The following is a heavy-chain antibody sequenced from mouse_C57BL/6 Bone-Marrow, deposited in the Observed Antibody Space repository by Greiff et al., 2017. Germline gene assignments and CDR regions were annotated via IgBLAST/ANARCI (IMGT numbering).Heavy chain of an antibody. D-gene: IGHD1-1*01. CDR1: GYTFTSYW. V-gene: IGHV1-55*01. Sequence: QVQLQHPGAELVKPGASVKMSCKASGYTFTSYWITWVKQRPGQGLEWIGDIYPGSGSTNYNEKFKSKATLTVDTSSSTAYMQLSSLTSEDSAVYYCARRDYYYYGSSYDYWGQGTTLTVSS. CDR2: IYPGSGST. J-gene: IGHJ2*01. CDR3: ARRDYYYYGSSYDY.